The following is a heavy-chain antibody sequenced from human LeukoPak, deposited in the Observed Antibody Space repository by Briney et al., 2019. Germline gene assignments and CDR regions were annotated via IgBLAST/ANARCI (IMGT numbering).Heavy chain of an antibody. J-gene: IGHJ5*02. D-gene: IGHD6-13*01. Sequence: PSQTLSLTCTVSGGSISSGGYYWSWLRQHPGKGLEWIGYIYYSGSTYYNPSLKSRVTISVDTSKNQFSLKLSSVTAADTAVYYCARDRSSSWYLDHNWFDPWGQGTLVTVSS. CDR1: GGSISSGGYY. V-gene: IGHV4-31*03. CDR3: ARDRSSSWYLDHNWFDP. CDR2: IYYSGST.